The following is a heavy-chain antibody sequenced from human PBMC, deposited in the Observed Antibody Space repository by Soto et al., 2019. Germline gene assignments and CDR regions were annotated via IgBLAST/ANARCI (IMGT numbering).Heavy chain of an antibody. CDR2: INHSGST. D-gene: IGHD3-22*01. CDR3: ARDRTWYYYDSSGYQRFDY. J-gene: IGHJ4*02. V-gene: IGHV4-34*01. Sequence: PSETLSLTCAVYGGSFSGYYWSWIRQPPGKGLEWIGEINHSGSTNYNPSLKSRVTISVDTSKNQFSLKLSSVTAADTAVYYCARDRTWYYYDSSGYQRFDYWGQGTLVTVSS. CDR1: GGSFSGYY.